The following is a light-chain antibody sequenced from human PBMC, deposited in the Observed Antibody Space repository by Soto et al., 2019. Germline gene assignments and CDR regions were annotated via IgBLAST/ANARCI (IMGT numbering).Light chain of an antibody. V-gene: IGLV2-14*03. CDR2: DVS. Sequence: QSVLTQPASVSGSPGQSITISCTGTSSDVGAYNYVSWYQQHPGEAPKLLIYDVSNRPSGVSNRFSGSKSGNTASLTISGIQAEDEADYYCRSYTSTNVYVFATGTKLTVL. CDR1: SSDVGAYNY. CDR3: RSYTSTNVYV. J-gene: IGLJ1*01.